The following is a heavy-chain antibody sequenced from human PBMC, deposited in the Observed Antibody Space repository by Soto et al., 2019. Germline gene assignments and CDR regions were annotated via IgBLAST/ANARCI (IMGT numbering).Heavy chain of an antibody. J-gene: IGHJ4*02. CDR2: IYYSGST. D-gene: IGHD6-13*01. CDR1: GGSISSSSYY. V-gene: IGHV4-39*02. CDR3: AREESSSWYGGYFDY. Sequence: QLQLQESGPGLVKPSETLSLTCTVSGGSISSSSYYWGWIRQPPGKGLEWIGSIYYSGSTYYNPSLKSRVTISVDTSKNQLSLKLSSVTAADTAVYYCAREESSSWYGGYFDYWGQGTLVTVSS.